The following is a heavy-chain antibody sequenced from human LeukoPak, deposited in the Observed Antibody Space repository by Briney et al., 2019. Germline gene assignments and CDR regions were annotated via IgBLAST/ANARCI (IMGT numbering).Heavy chain of an antibody. CDR2: IYYNGNT. Sequence: SETLSLTCSVSGGFINYYYWSWIRQPPGKGLEWIGYIYYNGNTNYNPSLRSQVTISVDTSKNQFSLKLNSVTAADTAVYYCARHDDVPVIRRGFDYWGKGALVTVSS. D-gene: IGHD2-21*02. V-gene: IGHV4-59*08. CDR1: GGFINYYY. CDR3: ARHDDVPVIRRGFDY. J-gene: IGHJ4*02.